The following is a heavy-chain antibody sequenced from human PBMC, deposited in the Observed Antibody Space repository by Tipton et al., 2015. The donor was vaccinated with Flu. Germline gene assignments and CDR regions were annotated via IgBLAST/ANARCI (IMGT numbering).Heavy chain of an antibody. D-gene: IGHD3-3*01. CDR2: INLSRSP. CDR3: ASGGDFWSGPNYGLDV. CDR1: GGSFRGDY. J-gene: IGHJ6*02. V-gene: IGHV4-34*10. Sequence: TLSLTCAVYGGSFRGDYWSWIRQPPGKGLEWIGEINLSRSPNYNPSLRSRWTMSLATSKNQFFLRLSSVTAADTAVYYCASGGDFWSGPNYGLDVWGQGTTVTVSS.